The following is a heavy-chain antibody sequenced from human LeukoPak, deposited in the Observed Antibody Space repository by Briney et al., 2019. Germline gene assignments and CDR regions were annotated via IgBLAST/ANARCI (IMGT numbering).Heavy chain of an antibody. J-gene: IGHJ6*02. D-gene: IGHD4-11*01. V-gene: IGHV4-34*01. Sequence: PSETLSLTCAVYGGSFSGYYWSWIRQPPGKGLEWIGEINRSGSTNYNPSLKSRVTISVDTSKNQFSLKLSSVTAADTAVYYCARAYSNYPRSLPYYYYCGMDVWGQGTTVTVS. CDR2: INRSGST. CDR3: ARAYSNYPRSLPYYYYCGMDV. CDR1: GGSFSGYY.